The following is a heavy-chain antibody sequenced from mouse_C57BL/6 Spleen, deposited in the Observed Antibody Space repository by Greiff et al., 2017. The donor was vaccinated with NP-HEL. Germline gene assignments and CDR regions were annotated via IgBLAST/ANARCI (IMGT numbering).Heavy chain of an antibody. D-gene: IGHD2-3*01. CDR1: GYAFSSSW. CDR2: IYPGDGDT. V-gene: IGHV1-82*01. CDR3: ARGYDYYFDY. J-gene: IGHJ2*01. Sequence: QVQLKQSGPELVKPGASVKISCKASGYAFSSSWMNWVKQRPGKGLEWIGRIYPGDGDTNYNGKFKGKATLTADKSSSTAYMQLSSLTSEDSAVYFCARGYDYYFDYWGQGTTLTVSS.